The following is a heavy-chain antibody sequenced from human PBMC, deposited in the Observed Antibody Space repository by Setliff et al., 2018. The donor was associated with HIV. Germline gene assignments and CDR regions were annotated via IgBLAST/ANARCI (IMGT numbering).Heavy chain of an antibody. J-gene: IGHJ4*02. V-gene: IGHV1-2*02. CDR1: GYTFTDYF. CDR3: ARDWAYRPDS. D-gene: IGHD3-16*01. Sequence: ASVKVSCKSSGYTFTDYFMHWVRQAPGQGLEWMGWINPSSGVTKYAQKFQGRVTMTTDTSTSTAYMELRSLRFDDTAVYYCARDWAYRPDSWGQGTLVTVSS. CDR2: INPSSGVT.